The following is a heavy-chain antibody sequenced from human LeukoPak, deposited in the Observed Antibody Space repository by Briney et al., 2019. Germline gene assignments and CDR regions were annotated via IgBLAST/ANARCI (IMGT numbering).Heavy chain of an antibody. CDR3: ASGDYSGRDT. J-gene: IGHJ5*02. Sequence: SETLSLTCAVYGGSFSGYYWSWIRQPPGKGLEWIGEINHSGSTNYNPSLKSRVTISVDTSKNQFSLKLSSVTAADTAVYYCASGDYSGRDTWGQGTLVTVSS. V-gene: IGHV4-34*01. CDR1: GGSFSGYY. D-gene: IGHD1-26*01. CDR2: INHSGST.